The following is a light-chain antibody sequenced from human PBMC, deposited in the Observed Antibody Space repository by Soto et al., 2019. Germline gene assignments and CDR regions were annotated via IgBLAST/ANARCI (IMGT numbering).Light chain of an antibody. CDR1: QSVSSN. CDR2: GAS. J-gene: IGKJ1*01. Sequence: EIVMTQSPATLSVSXGERATLSCRASQSVSSNLAWYQQKPGQAPSLLIYGASTRATGIPARFSGSGSGTDFTLTISSLQPEDFAVYYCQQYNNWPRTFGQGTK. CDR3: QQYNNWPRT. V-gene: IGKV3-15*01.